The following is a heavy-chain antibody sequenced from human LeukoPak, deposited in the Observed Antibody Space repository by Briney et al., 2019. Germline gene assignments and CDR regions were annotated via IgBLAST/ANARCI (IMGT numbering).Heavy chain of an antibody. D-gene: IGHD2-15*01. CDR1: GGSISSSSYY. J-gene: IGHJ4*02. Sequence: SETLSLTCTVSGGSISSSSYYWGWIRQPPGKGLEWIGSIYYSGSTYYNPSLKSRVTISVDTSKNQFSLKLSSVTAADTAVYYCAKRGSGGPFDYWGQGTLVTVSS. CDR3: AKRGSGGPFDY. CDR2: IYYSGST. V-gene: IGHV4-39*01.